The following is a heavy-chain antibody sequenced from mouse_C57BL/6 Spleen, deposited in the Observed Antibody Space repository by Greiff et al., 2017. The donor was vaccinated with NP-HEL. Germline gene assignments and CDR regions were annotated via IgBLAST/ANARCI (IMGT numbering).Heavy chain of an antibody. CDR1: GYTFTSYW. J-gene: IGHJ4*01. CDR3: ALREDY. Sequence: QVQLKQPGAELVMPGASVKLSCKASGYTFTSYWMHWVKQRPGQGLEWIGEIDPSDSYTNYNQKFKGKSTLTVDKSSSTAYMQLSSLTSADSAVYYCALREDYWGQGTSVTVSS. V-gene: IGHV1-69*01. D-gene: IGHD3-3*01. CDR2: IDPSDSYT.